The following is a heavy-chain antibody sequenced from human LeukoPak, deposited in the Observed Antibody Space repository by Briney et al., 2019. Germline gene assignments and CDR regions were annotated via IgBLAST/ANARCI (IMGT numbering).Heavy chain of an antibody. J-gene: IGHJ4*02. CDR2: ISADNGNT. D-gene: IGHD2-2*01. V-gene: IGHV1-18*04. CDR1: GYTFTGYY. Sequence: ASVKVSCKASGYTFTGYYMHWVRQAPGQGLEWMGWISADNGNTNYAQKFQGRVTMTTDTSTSTAYMEMRSLRSDDTAVYYCARDLHLVEPLVNFDYWGQGTLVTVSS. CDR3: ARDLHLVEPLVNFDY.